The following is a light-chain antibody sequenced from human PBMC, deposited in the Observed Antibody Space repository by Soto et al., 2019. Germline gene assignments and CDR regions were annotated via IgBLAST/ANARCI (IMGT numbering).Light chain of an antibody. J-gene: IGLJ1*01. CDR3: SSYTSSKAYV. Sequence: QSVLTQPASLSGSPGESITISCTGTVSDVGDYDYVSWYQHHPGKAPKLMIYEVSNRPSGVSNRFSGSKSGNTASLTISGLQAEDEADYFCSSYTSSKAYVFGTGTKVTVL. CDR1: VSDVGDYDY. V-gene: IGLV2-14*01. CDR2: EVS.